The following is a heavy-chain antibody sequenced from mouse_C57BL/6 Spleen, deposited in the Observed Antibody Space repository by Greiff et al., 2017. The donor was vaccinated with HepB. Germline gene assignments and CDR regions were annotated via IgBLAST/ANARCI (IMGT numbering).Heavy chain of an antibody. CDR2: IRSKSNNYAT. V-gene: IGHV10-1*01. D-gene: IGHD3-1*01. CDR1: GFSFNTYA. J-gene: IGHJ2*01. Sequence: EVKVVESGGGLVQPKGSLKLSCAASGFSFNTYAMNWVRQAPGKGLEWVARIRSKSNNYATYYADSVKDRFTISRDDSESMLYLQMNNLKTEDTALYYCVREGLLLDYRGQSTTLTVSS. CDR3: VREGLLLDY.